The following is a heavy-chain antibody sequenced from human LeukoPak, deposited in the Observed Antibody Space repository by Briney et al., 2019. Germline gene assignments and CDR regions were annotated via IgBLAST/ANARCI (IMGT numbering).Heavy chain of an antibody. D-gene: IGHD5-12*01. J-gene: IGHJ4*02. CDR3: VLALYSGYDYHY. CDR2: ISSSSSYI. CDR1: GFTFSRYS. Sequence: PGRTLRLSCAASGFTFSRYSMNWVREAPGKGLEVVSSISSSSSYIYYADSVKGRFTISRDNAKNSLYLQMNSLRAEDTAVYYCVLALYSGYDYHYWGQGTLVTVSS. V-gene: IGHV3-21*01.